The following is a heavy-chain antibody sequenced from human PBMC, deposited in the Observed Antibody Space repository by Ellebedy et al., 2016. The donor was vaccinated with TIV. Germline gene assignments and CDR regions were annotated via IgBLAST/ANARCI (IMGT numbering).Heavy chain of an antibody. V-gene: IGHV4-39*01. CDR2: IYYSGNT. Sequence: GSLRLXCTVSGGSISSSSYYWGWIRQPPGKGLEWIGSIYYSGNTYYNPSLKSRVAISIDTSKNQFSLRLSSVTAADTAIYRCARRKVTIPRGDAYFDYWGQGILVTVSS. CDR3: ARRKVTIPRGDAYFDY. CDR1: GGSISSSSYY. D-gene: IGHD3-3*01. J-gene: IGHJ4*02.